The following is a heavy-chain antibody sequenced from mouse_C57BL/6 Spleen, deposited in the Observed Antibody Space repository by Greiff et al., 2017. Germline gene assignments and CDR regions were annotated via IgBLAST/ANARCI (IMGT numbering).Heavy chain of an antibody. J-gene: IGHJ4*01. CDR2: INPNNGGT. CDR3: ARVCYYYGSSQRAMDY. Sequence: EVQLQQSGPELVKPGASVKMSCKASGYTFTDYNMHWVKQSHGKSLEWIGYINPNNGGTSYNQKFKGKATLTVNKSSSTAYMELRSLTSEDSAVYYCARVCYYYGSSQRAMDYWGQGTSVTVSS. CDR1: GYTFTDYN. D-gene: IGHD1-1*01. V-gene: IGHV1-22*01.